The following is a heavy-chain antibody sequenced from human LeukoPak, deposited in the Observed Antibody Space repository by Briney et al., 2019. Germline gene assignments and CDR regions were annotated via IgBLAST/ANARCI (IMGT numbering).Heavy chain of an antibody. CDR1: GGSISSSSYY. J-gene: IGHJ4*02. D-gene: IGHD5-12*01. Sequence: SETLSLTCTVSGGSISSSSYYWGWIRQPPGKGLEWIGSIYYSGSTYYNPSLKSRVTISVDTSKNQFSLKLSSVTAADTAVYYCARRIVANKYYFDYWGQGTLVTVSS. CDR3: ARRIVANKYYFDY. CDR2: IYYSGST. V-gene: IGHV4-39*07.